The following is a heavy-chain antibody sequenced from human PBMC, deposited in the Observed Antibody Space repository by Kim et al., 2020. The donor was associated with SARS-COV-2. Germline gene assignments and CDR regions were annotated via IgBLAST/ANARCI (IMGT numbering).Heavy chain of an antibody. CDR1: GGSISRYY. CDR3: ARSLDYSYYMYV. V-gene: IGHV4-59*01. J-gene: IGHJ6*03. CDR2: IYNSGST. Sequence: SETLSLTCTVSGGSISRYYWSWIRQPPGKGLEWIGYIYNSGSTNYNPSLKSRVTISLDTSKNHFSLKLTSVTAADTAVYFCARSLDYSYYMYVWGKGTTV.